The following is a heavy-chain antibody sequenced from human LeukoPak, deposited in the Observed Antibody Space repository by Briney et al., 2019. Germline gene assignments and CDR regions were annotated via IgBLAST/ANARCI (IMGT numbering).Heavy chain of an antibody. Sequence: GGSLRLSCAASGFTVSSNEMSWVRQAPGKGLEWVSAISTSGGSTNYADSVKGRFTISRDNSKNTLYLQMNSLRVEDTAVYYCAATRRCSSTICYAFDIWGQGTMVTVSS. J-gene: IGHJ3*02. V-gene: IGHV3-23*01. CDR3: AATRRCSSTICYAFDI. CDR2: ISTSGGST. CDR1: GFTVSSNE. D-gene: IGHD2-2*01.